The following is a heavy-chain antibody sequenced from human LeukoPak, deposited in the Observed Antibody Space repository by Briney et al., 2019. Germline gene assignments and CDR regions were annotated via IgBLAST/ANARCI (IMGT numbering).Heavy chain of an antibody. CDR3: ARDRGSRFPNQYYFDY. CDR2: ISSSSYI. Sequence: PGGSLRLSCAASGFTFSSYSMNWVRQAPGKGLEWVSSISSSSYIYYADSVKGRFTISRDNAKNSLYLQMNSLRAEDTAVYYCARDRGSRFPNQYYFDYWGQGTLVTVSS. D-gene: IGHD1-26*01. CDR1: GFTFSSYS. V-gene: IGHV3-21*01. J-gene: IGHJ4*02.